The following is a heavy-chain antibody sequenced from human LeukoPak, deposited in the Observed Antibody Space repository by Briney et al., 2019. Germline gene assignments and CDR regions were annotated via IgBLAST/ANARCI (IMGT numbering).Heavy chain of an antibody. CDR3: AIVVVPAAYYYYMDV. CDR2: IIPIFGTA. D-gene: IGHD2-2*01. CDR1: GYTFTSYG. Sequence: SVKVSCKASGYTFTSYGISWVRQAPGQGLEWMGGIIPIFGTANYAQKFQGRVTITTDESTSTAYMELSSLRSEDTAVYYCAIVVVPAAYYYYMDVWGKGTTVTVSS. V-gene: IGHV1-69*05. J-gene: IGHJ6*03.